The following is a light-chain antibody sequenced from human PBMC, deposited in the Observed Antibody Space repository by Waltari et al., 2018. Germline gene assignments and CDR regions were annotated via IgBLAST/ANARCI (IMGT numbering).Light chain of an antibody. CDR2: KAS. V-gene: IGKV1-5*03. CDR3: QQYNSYPWT. J-gene: IGKJ1*01. CDR1: HPINSW. Sequence: DIQMTQSPSTLSASIGYRATITCRASHPINSWLAWYQQKPGNAPNLLIYKASSLQSGVPSTFSGSASGTEFTLTISSLQPDDFATYYCQQYNSYPWTFGQGTKVEIK.